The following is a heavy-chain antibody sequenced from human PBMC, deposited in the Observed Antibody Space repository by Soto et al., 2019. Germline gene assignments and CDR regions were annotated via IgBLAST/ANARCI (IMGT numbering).Heavy chain of an antibody. J-gene: IGHJ5*02. CDR2: ISGSGGST. CDR3: AKDGRLPPRVMITFGGVVNWFDP. D-gene: IGHD3-16*01. V-gene: IGHV3-23*01. CDR1: GFTFSSYA. Sequence: EVQLLESGGGLVQPGGSLRLSCAASGFTFSSYAMSWVRQAPGKGLEWVSAISGSGGSTYYADSVKGRFTISRDNSKNTMYLQMSSLRAEDTAVYYCAKDGRLPPRVMITFGGVVNWFDPWGQGTPVTVSS.